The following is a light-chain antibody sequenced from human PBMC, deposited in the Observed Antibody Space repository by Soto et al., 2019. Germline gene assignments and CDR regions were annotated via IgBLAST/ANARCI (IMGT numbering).Light chain of an antibody. V-gene: IGKV3-11*01. J-gene: IGKJ1*01. CDR2: GAS. CDR1: QNVANY. CDR3: QQRGNRPPWT. Sequence: EIVLTQSPATLSLSPWERATLSCRASQNVANYLDWYQQKPGQAPRLLIYGASTRATGIPARFSGSGSGTEFTLTISSLQSEDLAVYYCQQRGNRPPWTFGQGTKVDIK.